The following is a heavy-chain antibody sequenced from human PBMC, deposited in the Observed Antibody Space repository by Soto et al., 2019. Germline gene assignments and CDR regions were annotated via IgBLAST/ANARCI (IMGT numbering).Heavy chain of an antibody. Sequence: SETLSLTCTVPGGSISGYYWSWIRQPPGKRLEWIGYIYYTGSTNYNPSLRSRVTISIDTSKNQFSLKLSSVTAADTAVYYCARYPRIDNWGQGTLVNVSS. V-gene: IGHV4-59*08. J-gene: IGHJ4*02. CDR2: IYYTGST. CDR1: GGSISGYY. CDR3: ARYPRIDN.